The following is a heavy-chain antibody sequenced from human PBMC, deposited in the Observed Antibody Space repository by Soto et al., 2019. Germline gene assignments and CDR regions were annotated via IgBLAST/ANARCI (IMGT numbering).Heavy chain of an antibody. J-gene: IGHJ4*02. CDR2: INHSGST. CDR3: AREYGGYGVIDY. V-gene: IGHV4-34*01. D-gene: IGHD5-18*01. Sequence: QVQLQQWGAGLLKPSETLSLTCAVYGGSFSGYYWSWIRQPPGKGLEWIGEINHSGSTNYNPSLKDRVTISVDTSQNPFPLKLSSVTAADPACYYCAREYGGYGVIDYWGQGTLVTVSS. CDR1: GGSFSGYY.